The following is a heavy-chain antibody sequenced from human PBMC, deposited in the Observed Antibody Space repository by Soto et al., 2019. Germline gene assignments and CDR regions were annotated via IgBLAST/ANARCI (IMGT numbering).Heavy chain of an antibody. CDR3: ARDRVTYYYDSSGPPYYYYGMDV. Sequence: SETLSLTCTVSGGSISSGGYYWSWIRQHPGKGLEWIGYIYYSGSTYYNPSLKSRVTISVDTSKNQFSLKLSSVTAADTAVYYCARDRVTYYYDSSGPPYYYYGMDVWGQGTTVTVSS. V-gene: IGHV4-31*03. CDR2: IYYSGST. J-gene: IGHJ6*02. D-gene: IGHD3-22*01. CDR1: GGSISSGGYY.